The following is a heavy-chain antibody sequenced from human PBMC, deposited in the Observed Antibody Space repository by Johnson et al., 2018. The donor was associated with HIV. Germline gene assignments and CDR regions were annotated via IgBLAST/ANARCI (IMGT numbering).Heavy chain of an antibody. Sequence: VQLVESGGGLVQPGGSLRLSCAASDFTVSSNYMSWVRQAPGKGLEWVSVFYSGGSTYYADSVKDRFTISRDNSKNTLYLQMGSLRAEDMAVYYCARASGEWDAFDIWGQGTVVTVSS. CDR2: FYSGGST. CDR1: DFTVSSNY. D-gene: IGHD3-10*01. CDR3: ARASGEWDAFDI. J-gene: IGHJ3*02. V-gene: IGHV3-66*01.